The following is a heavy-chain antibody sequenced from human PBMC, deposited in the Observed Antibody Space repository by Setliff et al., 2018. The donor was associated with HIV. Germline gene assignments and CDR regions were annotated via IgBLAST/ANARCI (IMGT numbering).Heavy chain of an antibody. CDR3: ARDLTTRGNY. Sequence: ASVKVSCKASGGTFSSYAISWVRQAPGQGLEWMGGIIPILGIANYAQKFQGRVTITADRSTSTAYMELSSLRSEDTAVYYCARDLTTRGNYWGRGTLVTVS. D-gene: IGHD4-17*01. J-gene: IGHJ4*02. CDR2: IIPILGIA. V-gene: IGHV1-69*10. CDR1: GGTFSSYA.